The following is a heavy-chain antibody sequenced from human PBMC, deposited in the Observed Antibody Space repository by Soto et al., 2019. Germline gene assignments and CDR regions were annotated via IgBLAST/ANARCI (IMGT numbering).Heavy chain of an antibody. CDR3: ARWHYYDSSGYRSFDY. Sequence: SETLSLTCTVSGGSVSSAIYYWTWIRQPPGKGLEWIGYIYYSGTTNYNPSLKSRVTISLDTSKNQISLKLRSVTAADTAVYFCARWHYYDSSGYRSFDYWGQGTLVTVSS. J-gene: IGHJ4*02. D-gene: IGHD3-22*01. CDR2: IYYSGTT. V-gene: IGHV4-61*01. CDR1: GGSVSSAIYY.